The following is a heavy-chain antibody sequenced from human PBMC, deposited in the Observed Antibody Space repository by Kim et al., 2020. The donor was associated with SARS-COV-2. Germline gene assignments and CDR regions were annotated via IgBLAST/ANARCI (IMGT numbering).Heavy chain of an antibody. Sequence: SETLSLTCTVSGGSISSSSYYWGWIRQPPGKGLEWIGSIYYSGSTYYNPSLKSRVTISVDTSKNQFSLKLSSVTAADTAVYYCALGADCSSTSCWGYNWLDPWGQGTLVTVS. CDR3: ALGADCSSTSCWGYNWLDP. J-gene: IGHJ5*02. CDR1: GGSISSSSYY. D-gene: IGHD2-2*01. V-gene: IGHV4-39*07. CDR2: IYYSGST.